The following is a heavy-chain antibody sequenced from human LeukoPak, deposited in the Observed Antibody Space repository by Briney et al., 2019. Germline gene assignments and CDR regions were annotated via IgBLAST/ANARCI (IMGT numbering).Heavy chain of an antibody. CDR1: GGSISSSSYY. J-gene: IGHJ6*02. CDR3: ARHRSRGYSYGYIGWYYYYGMDV. V-gene: IGHV4-39*01. D-gene: IGHD5-18*01. Sequence: SETLSLTCTVSGGSISSSSYYWGWIRQPPGKGLEWIGSMDYSGSTYYNPSLKSRVTISVDTSKNQFSLKLSSVTAADTAVYYCARHRSRGYSYGYIGWYYYYGMDVWGQGTTVTVSS. CDR2: MDYSGST.